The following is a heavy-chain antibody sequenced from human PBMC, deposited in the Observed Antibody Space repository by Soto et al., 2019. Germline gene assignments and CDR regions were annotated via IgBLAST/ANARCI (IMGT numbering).Heavy chain of an antibody. D-gene: IGHD3-10*01. CDR3: ARHNYGSGSTYFPS. CDR2: IYYSGST. V-gene: IGHV4-59*08. CDR1: GGSISSYY. Sequence: QVQLQESGPGLVKPSETLSLTCTVSGGSISSYYWSWIRQPPGKGLEWIGYIYYSGSTNYNPSLKSRVTIQVETSKNLFSLNLNSMTAADTAVYYCARHNYGSGSTYFPSWGQGTLVTVSS. J-gene: IGHJ4*02.